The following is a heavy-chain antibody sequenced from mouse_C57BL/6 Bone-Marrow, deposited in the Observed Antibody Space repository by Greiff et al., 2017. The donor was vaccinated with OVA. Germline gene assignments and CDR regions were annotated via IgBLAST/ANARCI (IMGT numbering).Heavy chain of an antibody. D-gene: IGHD2-3*01. CDR3: TRSEDGYPRFAY. Sequence: VQLQQPGAELVKPGASVKVSCKASGYTFTSYWMHWVKQRPGQGLEWIGRIHPSDSDTNYNQKFKGKAILTADKSSSTAYMELRSLTSEDSAVYYCTRSEDGYPRFAYWGQGTLVTVSA. V-gene: IGHV1-74*01. J-gene: IGHJ3*01. CDR2: IHPSDSDT. CDR1: GYTFTSYW.